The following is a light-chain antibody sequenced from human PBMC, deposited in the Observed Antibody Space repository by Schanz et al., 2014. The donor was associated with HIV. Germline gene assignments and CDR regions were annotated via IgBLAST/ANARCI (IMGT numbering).Light chain of an antibody. V-gene: IGLV2-14*02. CDR3: TSFTGHILL. CDR2: EVS. CDR1: TSDVGNYDL. J-gene: IGLJ2*01. Sequence: QSALAQPASVSGSPGQSITISCTGTTSDVGNYDLVSWYQQQPGKAPKLIIYEVSQRPSGVSNRFSGSKSDNTASLTISGLQAEDEAHYFCTSFTGHILLFGGGTKLTVL.